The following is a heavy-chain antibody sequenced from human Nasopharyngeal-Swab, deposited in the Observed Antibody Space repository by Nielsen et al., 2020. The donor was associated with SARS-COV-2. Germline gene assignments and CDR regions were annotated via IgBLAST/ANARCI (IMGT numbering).Heavy chain of an antibody. V-gene: IGHV1-46*01. Sequence: ASVKVSCKASGWTFTSYYFNWVRQAPGQGLEWMGMIDPFSGSTSYAQRFQGRVTVTRDTSTSTVYMEVRSLRSEDTAVYYCTRDQGGGDPYDSWGQGTLVTVSS. CDR2: IDPFSGST. D-gene: IGHD2-21*02. CDR1: GWTFTSYY. J-gene: IGHJ4*02. CDR3: TRDQGGGDPYDS.